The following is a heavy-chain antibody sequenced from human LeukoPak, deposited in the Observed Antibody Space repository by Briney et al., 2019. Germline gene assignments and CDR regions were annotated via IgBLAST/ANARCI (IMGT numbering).Heavy chain of an antibody. Sequence: PGGSLRLSCVVSGFTFSSYNMNWVRQAPGKGLEWVSSISTSNNYIYYADSVTGRFTISRDNAKNSLYLQMNTLRAEDTAVYYCARDLVWFGEPKGYYNYMDVWGKGTTVTVSS. CDR1: GFTFSSYN. V-gene: IGHV3-21*01. CDR3: ARDLVWFGEPKGYYNYMDV. CDR2: ISTSNNYI. D-gene: IGHD3-10*01. J-gene: IGHJ6*03.